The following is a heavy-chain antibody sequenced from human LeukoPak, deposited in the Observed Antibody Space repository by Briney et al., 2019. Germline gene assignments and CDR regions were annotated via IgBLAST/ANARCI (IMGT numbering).Heavy chain of an antibody. J-gene: IGHJ4*02. CDR3: AKDRQWYCSGGSCYGDY. D-gene: IGHD2-15*01. CDR1: GCTFDDYA. Sequence: GGSLRLSCAASGCTFDDYAMHWVRQAPGRDLEWVSLISGDGGSTYYADSVKSRFTISRDNSKNSLYLQMNSLRTEDTALYYCAKDRQWYCSGGSCYGDYWGQGTLVTVSS. CDR2: ISGDGGST. V-gene: IGHV3-43*02.